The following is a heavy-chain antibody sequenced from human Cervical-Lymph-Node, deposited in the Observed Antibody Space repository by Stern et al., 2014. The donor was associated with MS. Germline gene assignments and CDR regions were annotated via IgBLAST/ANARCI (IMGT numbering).Heavy chain of an antibody. CDR1: GFTFSNAW. CDR3: TTWGSSSVENWFDP. CDR2: IKSKTDGGTT. D-gene: IGHD6-6*01. Sequence: EVQLVESGGGLVKPGGSLRLSCAASGFTFSNAWMSWVRQAPGKGLEWVGRIKSKTDGGTTDYAAPVKGRFTISRDESKNTLYLQMNSLKTEDTAVYYCTTWGSSSVENWFDPWGQGTLVTVSS. V-gene: IGHV3-15*01. J-gene: IGHJ5*02.